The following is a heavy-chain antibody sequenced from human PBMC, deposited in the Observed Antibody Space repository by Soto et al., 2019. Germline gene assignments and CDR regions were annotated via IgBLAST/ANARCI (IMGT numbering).Heavy chain of an antibody. V-gene: IGHV4-59*02. D-gene: IGHD1-7*01. J-gene: IGHJ5*02. CDR2: IYYIGAY. CDR1: GASVSSYY. Sequence: QVQLQQSGPGLVRPSETLSLSCSVSGASVSSYYWSWVRQTPGKGLEWIGYIYYIGAYNYNPSLKSRVTISVDTSKNQFSLKLTSVTAPDTAVYYCTRTPETRDWLDPWGQGTLVTVSS. CDR3: TRTPETRDWLDP.